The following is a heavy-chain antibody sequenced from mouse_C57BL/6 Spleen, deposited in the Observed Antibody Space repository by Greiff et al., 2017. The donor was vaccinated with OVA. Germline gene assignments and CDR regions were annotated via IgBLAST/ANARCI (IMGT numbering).Heavy chain of an antibody. CDR3: ARRGHGSSRRYYAMDY. D-gene: IGHD1-1*01. V-gene: IGHV1-18*01. CDR1: GYTFTDYN. J-gene: IGHJ4*01. Sequence: EVQLQQSGPELVKPGASVKIPCKASGYTFTDYNMDWVKQSHGKSLEWIGDINPNNGGTIYNQKFKGKATLTVDKSSSTAYMELRSLTSEDTAVYYCARRGHGSSRRYYAMDYWGQGTSVTVSS. CDR2: INPNNGGT.